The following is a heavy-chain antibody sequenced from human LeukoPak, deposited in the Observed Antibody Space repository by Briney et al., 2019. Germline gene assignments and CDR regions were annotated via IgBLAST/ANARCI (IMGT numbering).Heavy chain of an antibody. CDR1: GYSISSGYF. D-gene: IGHD4-17*01. CDR3: ARPGRVTNDAFDI. J-gene: IGHJ3*02. Sequence: SETLSLTCTVSGYSISSGYFWGWIRQPPGKGLEWIGIIHSGESPYYSPSLESRITISIDTSMNQFSLKLSSVTAADTAVYYCARPGRVTNDAFDIWGQGTMVTVSS. CDR2: IHSGESP. V-gene: IGHV4-38-2*02.